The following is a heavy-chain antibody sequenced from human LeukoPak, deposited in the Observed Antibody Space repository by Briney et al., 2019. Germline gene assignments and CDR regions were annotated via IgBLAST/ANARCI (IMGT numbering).Heavy chain of an antibody. CDR3: AREGYYGSGRKEDYYYYYMDV. J-gene: IGHJ6*03. V-gene: IGHV3-48*01. CDR1: GFTFSSYS. Sequence: PGGSLRLSCAASGFTFSSYSMNWVRQAPGKGLEWVSYISSSSSTIYYADSVKGRFTISRDNAKNSLYLQMNSLRAEDTAVYYCAREGYYGSGRKEDYYYYYMDVWGKGTTVTVSS. D-gene: IGHD3-10*01. CDR2: ISSSSSTI.